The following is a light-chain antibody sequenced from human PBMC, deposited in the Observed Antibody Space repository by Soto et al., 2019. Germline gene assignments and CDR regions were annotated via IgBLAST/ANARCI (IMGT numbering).Light chain of an antibody. Sequence: DIQMTQSPSTLSGSVGDRVTITCRASQTISSWLAWYQQKPGKAPKLLIYKASTLKSGVPSRFSGSGSGTEFTLTISRLQPDDFATYYCQHYKSYSEAFGQGTKLELK. CDR3: QHYKSYSEA. CDR2: KAS. V-gene: IGKV1-5*03. J-gene: IGKJ1*01. CDR1: QTISSW.